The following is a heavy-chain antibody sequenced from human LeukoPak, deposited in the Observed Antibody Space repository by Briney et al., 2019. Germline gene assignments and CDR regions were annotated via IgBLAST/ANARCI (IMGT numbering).Heavy chain of an antibody. J-gene: IGHJ6*02. CDR3: ARSQAPHQPAADYYYGMDV. Sequence: SVKVSCKASGGTFSSYAISWVRQAPGQGLEWMGGIIPIFGTANYAQKFQGRVTITADESTSTAYMELSSLRSEDTAVYYCARSQAPHQPAADYYYGMDVWGQGTTVTVSS. CDR1: GGTFSSYA. CDR2: IIPIFGTA. D-gene: IGHD6-13*01. V-gene: IGHV1-69*13.